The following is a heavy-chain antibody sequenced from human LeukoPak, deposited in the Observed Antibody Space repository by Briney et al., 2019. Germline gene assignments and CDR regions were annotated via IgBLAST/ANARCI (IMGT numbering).Heavy chain of an antibody. V-gene: IGHV3-7*01. Sequence: GGSLRLSCAASGFTFSDYYMSWIRQAPGKGLEWVANIKQDGSEKYYVDSVKGRFTISRDNAKNSLYLQMNSLRAEDTAVYYCARDGGYSSGRKDYWGQGTLVTVSS. CDR1: GFTFSDYY. D-gene: IGHD6-19*01. CDR3: ARDGGYSSGRKDY. CDR2: IKQDGSEK. J-gene: IGHJ4*02.